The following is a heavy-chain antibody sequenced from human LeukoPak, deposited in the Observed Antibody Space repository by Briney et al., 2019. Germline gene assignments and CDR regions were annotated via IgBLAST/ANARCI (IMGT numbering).Heavy chain of an antibody. CDR2: IYYSGYT. D-gene: IGHD6-6*01. CDR3: ARGIAASRFDY. V-gene: IGHV4-39*07. Sequence: SETLPLTCTVSGGSINSSSYHWGWIRQPPGKGLEWNGSIYYSGYTGYSPSLKSRVTISVDTSKNQFSLKLSSVTAADTAVYYCARGIAASRFDYWGQGTLVTVSS. CDR1: GGSINSSSYH. J-gene: IGHJ4*02.